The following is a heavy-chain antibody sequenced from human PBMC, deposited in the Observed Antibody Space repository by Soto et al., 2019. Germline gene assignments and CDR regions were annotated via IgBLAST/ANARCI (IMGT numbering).Heavy chain of an antibody. J-gene: IGHJ4*02. V-gene: IGHV4-30-4*01. Sequence: SETLSLTCTVSGGSISSGDYYWSWIRQPPGKGLEWIGYIYYSGSTYYNPSLKSRVTISVDTSKNQFSLKLSSVTAADTAVYYCARGDDYGDSYFDYWGQGTLVTVSS. CDR2: IYYSGST. CDR3: ARGDDYGDSYFDY. D-gene: IGHD4-17*01. CDR1: GGSISSGDYY.